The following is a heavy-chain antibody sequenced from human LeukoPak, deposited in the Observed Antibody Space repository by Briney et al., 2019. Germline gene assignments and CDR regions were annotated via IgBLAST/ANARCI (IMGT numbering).Heavy chain of an antibody. D-gene: IGHD3-3*01. CDR1: GGSISSSSYY. CDR3: ASYGYDFWSGYSH. J-gene: IGHJ4*02. V-gene: IGHV4-39*01. Sequence: SETLSLTCTVSGGSISSSSYYWGWIRQPPGKGLEWIGSIYYSGSTYYNPSLKSRVTISVDTSKNQFSLKLSSVTAADTAVYYCASYGYDFWSGYSHWGQGTLVTVSS. CDR2: IYYSGST.